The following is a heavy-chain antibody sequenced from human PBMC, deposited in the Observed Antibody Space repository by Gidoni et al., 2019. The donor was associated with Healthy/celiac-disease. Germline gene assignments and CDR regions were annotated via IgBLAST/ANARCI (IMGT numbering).Heavy chain of an antibody. Sequence: EVQLVESGGGLVKPGGSLRLSCAASGFPFSRYSMNWVRQAPGKGLEWVSSISSRSSYIYYADSVKGRFTISRDNAKNSLYLQMNSLRAEDTAVYYCARDLDYGDYPPQYFQHWGQGTLVTVSS. D-gene: IGHD4-17*01. V-gene: IGHV3-21*01. J-gene: IGHJ1*01. CDR3: ARDLDYGDYPPQYFQH. CDR2: ISSRSSYI. CDR1: GFPFSRYS.